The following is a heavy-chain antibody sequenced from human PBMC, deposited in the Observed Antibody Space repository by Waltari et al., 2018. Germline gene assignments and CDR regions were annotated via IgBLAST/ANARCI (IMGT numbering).Heavy chain of an antibody. CDR1: GYSFHGYY. V-gene: IGHV1-2*02. J-gene: IGHJ4*02. CDR3: ARDPRWAVTKDYFDF. Sequence: QVQLVQSGAEVKKPGASVKVSCKASGYSFHGYYIHWVRQAPGQGLEWMGWISPNSGVTNYAQKFQARVTMTRDTSISTAYLELSRLTSDDTAIYYCARDPRWAVTKDYFDFWGQGTLVTVSS. CDR2: ISPNSGVT. D-gene: IGHD4-17*01.